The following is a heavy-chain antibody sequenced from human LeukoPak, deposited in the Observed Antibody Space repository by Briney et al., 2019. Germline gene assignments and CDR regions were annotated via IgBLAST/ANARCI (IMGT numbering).Heavy chain of an antibody. D-gene: IGHD2-15*01. V-gene: IGHV4-34*01. Sequence: PSETLSLTCAAYGGSFSGYYWSWIRQPPGKGLEWIGSIYYSGSTYYNPSLKSRVTISVDTSKNQFSLKLSSVTAADTAVYYCASELTGGTFDYWGQGTLVTVSS. CDR2: IYYSGST. CDR3: ASELTGGTFDY. J-gene: IGHJ4*02. CDR1: GGSFSGYY.